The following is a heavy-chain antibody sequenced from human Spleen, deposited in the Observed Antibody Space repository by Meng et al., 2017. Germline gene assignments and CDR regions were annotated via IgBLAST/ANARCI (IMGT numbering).Heavy chain of an antibody. CDR3: ARGPTTMAHDFDY. V-gene: IGHV4-34*01. CDR2: INHSRST. Sequence: PLQHWGPRVFDPSDTLSLAFVVSGGSVSDYYWSWTRQPPGKGLEWIGEINHSRSTNYNPSLEVRATISVDTSQNNLSLKLSSVTAADSAVYYCARGPTTMAHDFDYWGQGTLVTVSS. D-gene: IGHD4-11*01. CDR1: GGSVSDYY. J-gene: IGHJ4*02.